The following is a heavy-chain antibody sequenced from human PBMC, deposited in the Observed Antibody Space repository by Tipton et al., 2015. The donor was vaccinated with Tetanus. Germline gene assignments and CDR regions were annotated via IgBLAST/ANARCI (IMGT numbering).Heavy chain of an antibody. V-gene: IGHV4-39*07. Sequence: TLSLTCIVSGGSLKSSDYYGAWVRQSPLKGLEWIGSVSYSGRTYYNPSLKSRVTMSIDTSKNQFSLNLRSVTAADTAVYYCARDRGFTTYNYFDPWGQGTLVTVSS. D-gene: IGHD5-24*01. CDR3: ARDRGFTTYNYFDP. CDR1: GGSLKSSDYY. CDR2: VSYSGRT. J-gene: IGHJ5*02.